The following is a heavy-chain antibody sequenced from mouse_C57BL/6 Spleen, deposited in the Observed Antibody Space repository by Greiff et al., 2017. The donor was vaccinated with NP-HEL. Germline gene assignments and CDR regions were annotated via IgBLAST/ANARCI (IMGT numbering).Heavy chain of an antibody. Sequence: EVHLVESGGGLVKPGGSLKLSCAASGFTFSDYGMHWVRQAPEKGLEWVAYISSGSSTIYYADTVKGRFTISRDNAKNTLFLQMTSLRSEDTAMYYCATAPGSSYGWFAYWGQGTLVTVSA. J-gene: IGHJ3*01. V-gene: IGHV5-17*01. D-gene: IGHD1-1*01. CDR2: ISSGSSTI. CDR1: GFTFSDYG. CDR3: ATAPGSSYGWFAY.